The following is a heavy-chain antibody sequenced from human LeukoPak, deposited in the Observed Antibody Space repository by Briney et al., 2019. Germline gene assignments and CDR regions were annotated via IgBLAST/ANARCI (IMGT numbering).Heavy chain of an antibody. CDR2: INPNSGGT. D-gene: IGHD2-2*02. CDR1: GYTFTGYY. J-gene: IGHJ5*02. Sequence: ASMKVSCKASGYTFTGYYMHWVRQAPGQGLEWMGWINPNSGGTNYAQKFQGRVTMTRDTSISTAYMELSRLRSDDTAVYYCARDYCSSTSCFTFDPWGQGTLVTVSS. CDR3: ARDYCSSTSCFTFDP. V-gene: IGHV1-2*02.